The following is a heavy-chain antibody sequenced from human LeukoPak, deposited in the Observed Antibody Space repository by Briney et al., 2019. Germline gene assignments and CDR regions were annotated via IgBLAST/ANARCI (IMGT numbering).Heavy chain of an antibody. CDR3: ARGSGYSYGFDY. Sequence: SETLSLTCAVYGGSFSGYYWSWIRQPPGKGLEWIGEINHRGSTNYNPSLKSRVTISVDTSKNQFSLKLSSVTAADTAVYYCARGSGYSYGFDYWGQGTLVTVSS. D-gene: IGHD5-18*01. V-gene: IGHV4-34*01. CDR2: INHRGST. J-gene: IGHJ4*02. CDR1: GGSFSGYY.